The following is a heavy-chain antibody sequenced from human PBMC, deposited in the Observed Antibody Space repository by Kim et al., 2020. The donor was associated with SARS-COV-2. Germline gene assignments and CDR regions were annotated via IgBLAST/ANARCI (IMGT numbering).Heavy chain of an antibody. Sequence: GGSLRLSCAASGFTFSSYAMSWVHQAPGKGLEWVSAISGSGGSTYYADSVKGRFTISRDNSKNTLYLQMNSLRAEDTAVYYCAKDVLRDYYYDSSGYPEYFQHWGQGTLVTVSS. CDR3: AKDVLRDYYYDSSGYPEYFQH. J-gene: IGHJ1*01. V-gene: IGHV3-23*01. CDR1: GFTFSSYA. CDR2: ISGSGGST. D-gene: IGHD3-22*01.